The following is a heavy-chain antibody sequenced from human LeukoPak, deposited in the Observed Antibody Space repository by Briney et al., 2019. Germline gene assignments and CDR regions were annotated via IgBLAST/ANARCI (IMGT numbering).Heavy chain of an antibody. Sequence: PSETLSLTCTVSGGSISSSSYYWGWIRQPPGKGLEWIGSICYSGSTYYNPSLKSRVTISVDTSKNQFSLKLSSVTAADTAVYYCARDFWSGYSLDWFDPWGQGTLVTVSS. V-gene: IGHV4-39*02. CDR1: GGSISSSSYY. D-gene: IGHD3-3*01. J-gene: IGHJ5*02. CDR3: ARDFWSGYSLDWFDP. CDR2: ICYSGST.